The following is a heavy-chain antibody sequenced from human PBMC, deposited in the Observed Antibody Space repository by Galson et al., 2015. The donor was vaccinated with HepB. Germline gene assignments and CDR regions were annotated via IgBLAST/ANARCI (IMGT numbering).Heavy chain of an antibody. D-gene: IGHD3-16*02. CDR2: FNPDDSAA. V-gene: IGHV1-24*01. CDR1: DYTLSEFS. J-gene: IGHJ4*02. CDR3: AATPITFGGIIVLFN. Sequence: SVKVSCKVSDYTLSEFSMHWVRQAPGKGLVWMGVFNPDDSAAIYAQKFQGRVTVTEDTSTGTAYMEMSSLRSEDTAVYYCAATPITFGGIIVLFNWGQGTLVTVSS.